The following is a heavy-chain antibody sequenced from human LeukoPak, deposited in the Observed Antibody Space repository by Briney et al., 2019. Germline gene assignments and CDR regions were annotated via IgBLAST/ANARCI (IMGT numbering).Heavy chain of an antibody. CDR1: GGSISSYY. CDR3: ASFLFWSGYPY. V-gene: IGHV4-59*01. CDR2: IYYSGST. Sequence: PSQTLSLTCTVSGGSISSYYWSWIRQPPGKGLEWIGYIYYSGSTNYNPSLKSRVTISVDTSKNQFSLKLSSVTAADTAVYYCASFLFWSGYPYWGQGTLVTVSS. J-gene: IGHJ4*02. D-gene: IGHD3-3*01.